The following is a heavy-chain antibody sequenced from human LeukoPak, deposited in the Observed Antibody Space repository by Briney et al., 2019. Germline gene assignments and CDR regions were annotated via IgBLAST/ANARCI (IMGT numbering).Heavy chain of an antibody. V-gene: IGHV3-74*01. CDR1: GFTFSSSW. CDR2: INSDGGSI. J-gene: IGHJ3*01. CDR3: ARAIAAGVFDF. D-gene: IGHD6-13*01. Sequence: PGGSLRLSCAASGFTFSSSWMHWARQVPGKGLVWVSYINSDGGSINYADSVKGRFTISRDNAKNTLYLQINSLRAEDTALYLCARAIAAGVFDFLGQGTMVTVSS.